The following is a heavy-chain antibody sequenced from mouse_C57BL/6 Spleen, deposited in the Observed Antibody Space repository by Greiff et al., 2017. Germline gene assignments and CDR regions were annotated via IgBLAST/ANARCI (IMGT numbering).Heavy chain of an antibody. V-gene: IGHV1-54*01. J-gene: IGHJ3*01. Sequence: VQLQQSGAELVRPGTSVKVSCKASGYAFTNYLIEWVKQRPGQGLEWIGVINPGSGGTNYNEKFKGKATLTADKSSSTAYMQLSSLTSEDSAVYFCARAYSNYPSWFAYWGQGTLVTVSA. CDR1: GYAFTNYL. CDR2: INPGSGGT. D-gene: IGHD2-5*01. CDR3: ARAYSNYPSWFAY.